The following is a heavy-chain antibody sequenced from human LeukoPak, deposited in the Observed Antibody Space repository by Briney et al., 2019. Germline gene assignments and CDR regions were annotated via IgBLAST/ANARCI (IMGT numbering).Heavy chain of an antibody. V-gene: IGHV2-5*02. D-gene: IGHD2-15*01. CDR3: AHRGRYCSDSYRYGAIHV. Sequence: SGPTLVNPTQALTLTCTFSGFSLSTSGVGVGWIRQPPGKALEWLALIYWDDDKRYSPSLKSRLTITKDTSKNQVVLTMTNMDPVDTATYYCAHRGRYCSDSYRYGAIHVWGQGTMVTISS. CDR2: IYWDDDK. J-gene: IGHJ3*01. CDR1: GFSLSTSGVG.